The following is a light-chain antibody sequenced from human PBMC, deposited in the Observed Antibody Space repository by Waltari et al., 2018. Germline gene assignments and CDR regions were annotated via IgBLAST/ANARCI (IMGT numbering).Light chain of an antibody. J-gene: IGKJ4*01. CDR2: WAS. CDR3: QQYYDSPLT. Sequence: DIVMTQSPDSLAVSLGERATINCKSSESVLFSSRNKNHLAWYQQKPGHPPKLLLYWASTRESGVPDRFSGSGSGIDFTLTISSLQAEDVAIYYCQQYYDSPLTFGGGTKVEIK. CDR1: ESVLFSSRNKNH. V-gene: IGKV4-1*01.